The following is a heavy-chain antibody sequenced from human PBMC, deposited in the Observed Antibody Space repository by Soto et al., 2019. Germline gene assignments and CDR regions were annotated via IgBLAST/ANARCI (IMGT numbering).Heavy chain of an antibody. CDR1: GFTFSSYW. CDR3: ARRASR. D-gene: IGHD1-26*01. J-gene: IGHJ3*01. CDR2: IHPSGQPI. Sequence: GGSLRLSCAASGFTFSSYWMSWVRQAPGKGLEWVSYIHPSGQPIFYADSVKGRFTISRDNAKNSPYLQMSSLRAEDSAVYYCARRASRWGQGTMVTVSS. V-gene: IGHV3-48*01.